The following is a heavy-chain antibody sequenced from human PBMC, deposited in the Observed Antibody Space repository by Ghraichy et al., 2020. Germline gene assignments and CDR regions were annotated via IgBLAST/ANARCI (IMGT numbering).Heavy chain of an antibody. CDR1: GDSLIKTH. Sequence: SEPLSLSCTVSGDSLIKTHWSWIRQPAEKGLEWIGRIYGSGSTVYNPSLKSRVSMSIDTARSQFSLKLTSVTAADTAVYYCARGPEGRRPLDYWGQGILVTVSS. J-gene: IGHJ4*02. CDR2: IYGSGST. CDR3: ARGPEGRRPLDY. V-gene: IGHV4-4*07.